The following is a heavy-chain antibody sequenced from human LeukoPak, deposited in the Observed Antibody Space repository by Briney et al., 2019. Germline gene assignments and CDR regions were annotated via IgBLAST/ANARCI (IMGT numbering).Heavy chain of an antibody. D-gene: IGHD3-10*01. CDR2: IYYSGST. Sequence: SQTLSLTCTVSGGSISSGDYYWSWIRQPPGKGPEWIGSIYYSGSTYYNPSLKSRVTISVDTSKNQFSLKLSSVTAADTAVYYCARVGSLVRSSAVRGPNWFDPWGQGTLVTVSS. V-gene: IGHV4-30-4*08. CDR3: ARVGSLVRSSAVRGPNWFDP. J-gene: IGHJ5*02. CDR1: GGSISSGDYY.